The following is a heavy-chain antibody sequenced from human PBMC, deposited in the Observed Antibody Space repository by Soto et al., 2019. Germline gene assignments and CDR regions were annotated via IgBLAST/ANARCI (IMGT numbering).Heavy chain of an antibody. J-gene: IGHJ6*01. CDR3: ARDGGIAAGNYYYYGIEV. CDR1: GYTFTSYY. CDR2: INPSGGST. D-gene: IGHD6-13*01. Sequence: ASVKVSCKASGYTFTSYYMHWVRQAPGQGLEWMGIINPSGGSTSYAQKFQGRVTMTRDTSTSTVYMELSSLRSEDTTVYYCARDGGIAAGNYYYYGIEVWGEEFTVTVCS. V-gene: IGHV1-46*01.